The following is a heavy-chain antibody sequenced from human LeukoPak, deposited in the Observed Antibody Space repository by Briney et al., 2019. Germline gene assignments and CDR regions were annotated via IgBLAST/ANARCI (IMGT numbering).Heavy chain of an antibody. CDR1: GGTFSSYA. Sequence: GASVKVSCKASGGTFSSYAISWVGQAPGQGLEWMGGIIPIFGTANYAQKFQGRVTITADKSTSTAYMELSSLRSEDTAVYYCARIRRTDYYDSSVGWFDPWGQGTLVTVSS. CDR3: ARIRRTDYYDSSVGWFDP. V-gene: IGHV1-69*06. CDR2: IIPIFGTA. D-gene: IGHD3-22*01. J-gene: IGHJ5*02.